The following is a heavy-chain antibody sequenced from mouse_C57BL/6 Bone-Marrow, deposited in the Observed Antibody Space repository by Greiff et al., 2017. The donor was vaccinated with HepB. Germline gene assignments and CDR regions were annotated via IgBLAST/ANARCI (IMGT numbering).Heavy chain of an antibody. CDR3: AREIYDGYYWYFDV. D-gene: IGHD2-3*01. CDR1: GFTFSDFY. Sequence: EVNLVESGGGLVQSGRSLRLSCATSGFTFSDFYMEWVRQAPGKGLEWIAASRNKANDYTTEYSASVKGRFIVSRDTSQSILYLQMSALRAEDTAIYYCAREIYDGYYWYFDVWGTGTTVTVSS. J-gene: IGHJ1*03. V-gene: IGHV7-1*01. CDR2: SRNKANDYTT.